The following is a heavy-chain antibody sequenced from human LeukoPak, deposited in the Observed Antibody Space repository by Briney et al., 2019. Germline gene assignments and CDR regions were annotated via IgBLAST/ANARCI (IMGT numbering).Heavy chain of an antibody. Sequence: PTGGSLRLSCAASGFTFSTHSMHWVRQAPGKGLEWVAYISSSDGTTHYADSVKGRFTISRDNAKNSLYLQMNNLRVEDTAVYYCARGPLNWGAHGYWGQGTLVTVSS. CDR1: GFTFSTHS. D-gene: IGHD7-27*01. CDR2: ISSSDGTT. CDR3: ARGPLNWGAHGY. J-gene: IGHJ4*02. V-gene: IGHV3-48*04.